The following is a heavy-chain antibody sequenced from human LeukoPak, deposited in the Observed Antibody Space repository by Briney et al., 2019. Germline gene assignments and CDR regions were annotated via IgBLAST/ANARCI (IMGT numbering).Heavy chain of an antibody. CDR1: GYTFTSYG. V-gene: IGHV1-18*04. CDR3: ARDYGEGRVATIPLAY. J-gene: IGHJ4*02. D-gene: IGHD5-12*01. CDR2: ISGYNGKT. Sequence: ASVKVSCKASGYTFTSYGITWVRQAPGQGLEWMAWISGYNGKTNYAQNLQGRVTMTTDTSTSTAYMELRSLRSDDTAAYYCARDYGEGRVATIPLAYWGQGTLVTVSS.